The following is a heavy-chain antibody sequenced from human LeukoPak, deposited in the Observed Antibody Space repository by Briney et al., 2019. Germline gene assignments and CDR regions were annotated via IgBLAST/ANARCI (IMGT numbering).Heavy chain of an antibody. J-gene: IGHJ4*02. CDR1: GFTFSSYA. D-gene: IGHD3-22*01. Sequence: GGSLRLSCAASGFTFSSYAMSWVRQAPGKGLEWVSAISGSGGSTYYADSVKGRFTISRDNSKNTLYLQMNSLRAEDTAVYYCAKDRDNYYDSSGYYYDWGQGTLVTVSS. CDR2: ISGSGGST. CDR3: AKDRDNYYDSSGYYYD. V-gene: IGHV3-23*01.